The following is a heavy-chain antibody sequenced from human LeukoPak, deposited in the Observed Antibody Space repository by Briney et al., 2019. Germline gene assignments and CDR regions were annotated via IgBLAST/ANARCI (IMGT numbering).Heavy chain of an antibody. CDR2: IYSGGST. CDR3: MPGSGY. CDR1: GFTVSSNY. J-gene: IGHJ4*02. V-gene: IGHV3-66*01. Sequence: GGSLRLSCAASGFTVSSNYMSWVRQAPGKGLEWVSVIYSGGSTYYADSVKGRFTVSRDNANNLLYLQMSSLRAEDTAVYYCMPGSGYWGQGTLVFVSS. D-gene: IGHD2-15*01.